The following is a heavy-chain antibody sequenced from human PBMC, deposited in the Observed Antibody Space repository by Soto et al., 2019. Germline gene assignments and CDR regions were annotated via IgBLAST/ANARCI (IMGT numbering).Heavy chain of an antibody. D-gene: IGHD3-3*01. V-gene: IGHV3-23*01. Sequence: EVQLLESGGGLVQPGGSLRLSCAASGFTFSSYAMSWVRQAPGKGLEWVSAISGSGGSTYYADSVKGRFTISRDNSNNTLYQQMNSLRSEDTAVYYCAKGAVYDCWIGYSFAHLWWDFDYWGQGTLVTVSS. J-gene: IGHJ4*02. CDR1: GFTFSSYA. CDR3: AKGAVYDCWIGYSFAHLWWDFDY. CDR2: ISGSGGST.